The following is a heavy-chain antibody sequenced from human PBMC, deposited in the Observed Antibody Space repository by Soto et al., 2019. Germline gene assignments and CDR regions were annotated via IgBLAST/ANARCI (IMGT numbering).Heavy chain of an antibody. CDR3: ARAYSGRLPRRADYYYAMDV. CDR1: GFSFSTYD. V-gene: IGHV3-13*05. D-gene: IGHD2-15*01. J-gene: IGHJ6*02. Sequence: PGGSLRLSCAASGFSFSTYDMHWVRQVSEKGLEWVSAIGSADDPYYLGSVKGRFTISRENAKNSLYLQMNSLRAGDTAVYYCARAYSGRLPRRADYYYAMDVWGLGTTVTVSS. CDR2: IGSADDP.